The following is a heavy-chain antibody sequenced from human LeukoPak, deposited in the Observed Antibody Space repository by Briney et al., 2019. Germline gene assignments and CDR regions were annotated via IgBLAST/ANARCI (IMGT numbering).Heavy chain of an antibody. CDR2: IYYSGST. J-gene: IGHJ4*02. CDR1: GGSISSYY. Sequence: PSETLSLTCTVSGGSISSYYWSWIRQPPGKGLEWIGYIYYSGSTNYNPSLKSRVTISVDTSKNQFSLKLSSVTAAETAVYYCARRRGSYLDYWGQGTLVTVSS. V-gene: IGHV4-59*08. D-gene: IGHD3-16*01. CDR3: ARRRGSYLDY.